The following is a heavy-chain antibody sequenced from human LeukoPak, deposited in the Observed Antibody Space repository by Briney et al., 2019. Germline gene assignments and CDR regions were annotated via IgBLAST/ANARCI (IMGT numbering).Heavy chain of an antibody. J-gene: IGHJ3*02. Sequence: SQTLSLTCAISGDSISSNNAAWNWIRQSPSRGLEWLGRTYYRSKWYNDYAVSVKSRITINPDTSKNQFSLQLNSVTPEDTAVYYCARDNGPPVVVVAATVDDAFDIWGQGTMVTVSS. CDR3: ARDNGPPVVVVAATVDDAFDI. D-gene: IGHD2-15*01. V-gene: IGHV6-1*01. CDR1: GDSISSNNAA. CDR2: TYYRSKWYN.